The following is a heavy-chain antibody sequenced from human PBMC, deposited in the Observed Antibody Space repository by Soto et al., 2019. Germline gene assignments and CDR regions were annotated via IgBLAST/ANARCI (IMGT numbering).Heavy chain of an antibody. Sequence: QVQLVESGGGVVQPGRSPRLSCAASGFTFSSYAMHWVRQAPGKGLEWVAVISYDGSNKYYADSVKGRFTISRDNSKNTLYLQMNSLRAEDTAVYYCARDQGNYGMDVWGQGTTVTVSS. V-gene: IGHV3-30-3*01. CDR2: ISYDGSNK. J-gene: IGHJ6*02. CDR1: GFTFSSYA. CDR3: ARDQGNYGMDV.